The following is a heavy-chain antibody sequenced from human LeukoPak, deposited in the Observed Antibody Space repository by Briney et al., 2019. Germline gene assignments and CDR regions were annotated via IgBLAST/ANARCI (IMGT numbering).Heavy chain of an antibody. V-gene: IGHV4-59*01. CDR3: ARGGRYWVY. CDR1: GGSISSFY. CDR2: IYNSGST. J-gene: IGHJ4*02. Sequence: SETLSLTCSVSGGSISSFYWSWVRQPPGKGLEWIGYIYNSGSTNYNPSLKGRVTISVDTSKNQFSLKLTSVTTADTAVYYCARGGRYWVYWGQGTLVTVSS. D-gene: IGHD2-15*01.